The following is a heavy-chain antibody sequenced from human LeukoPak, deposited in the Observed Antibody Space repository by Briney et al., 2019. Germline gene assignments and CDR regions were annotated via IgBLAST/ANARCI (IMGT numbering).Heavy chain of an antibody. CDR2: ISSISTTV. V-gene: IGHV3-48*04. D-gene: IGHD2-2*02. CDR1: GFTFSSYS. Sequence: GGSLRLSCGLSGFTFSSYSMNWVRQAPGKGLEWVSYISSISTTVYADSVKGRFTISRDNAKNSLYLQMNSLRAEDTAVYYRARDRVVGYWSSTSCHNLGYWGQGTLVTVSS. J-gene: IGHJ4*02. CDR3: ARDRVVGYWSSTSCHNLGY.